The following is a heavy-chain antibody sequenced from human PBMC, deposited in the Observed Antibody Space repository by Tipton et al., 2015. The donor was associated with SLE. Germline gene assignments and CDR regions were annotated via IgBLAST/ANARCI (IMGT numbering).Heavy chain of an antibody. J-gene: IGHJ3*02. V-gene: IGHV4-59*11. CDR2: IYYSGST. Sequence: TLSLTCTVSGGSISSHYWSWIRQPPGKGLEWIGYIYYSGSTNYNPSLKSRVTISVDTSKNQFSLKLSSVTAADTAVYYCARASESYYAFDIWGQGTMVTASS. CDR1: GGSISSHY. CDR3: ARASESYYAFDI. D-gene: IGHD1-26*01.